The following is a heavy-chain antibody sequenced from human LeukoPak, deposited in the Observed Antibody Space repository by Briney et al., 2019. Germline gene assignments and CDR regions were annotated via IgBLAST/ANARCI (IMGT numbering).Heavy chain of an antibody. CDR3: AKDAQRGFDYSNSLEH. J-gene: IGHJ4*02. D-gene: IGHD4-11*01. Sequence: GRYLRLSFAASGFTFTLFGVHWVRRAPGNGLELVAVIWSDATNQYYGDSVKGRFTISRDNFKKTVSLQMDSLRAEDTAVYYCAKDAQRGFDYSNSLEHWGQGSLVTVSS. V-gene: IGHV3-33*06. CDR1: GFTFTLFG. CDR2: IWSDATNQ.